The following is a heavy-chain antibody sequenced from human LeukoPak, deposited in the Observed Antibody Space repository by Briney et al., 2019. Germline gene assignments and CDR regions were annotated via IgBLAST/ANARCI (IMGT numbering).Heavy chain of an antibody. CDR3: APLYCSGGSCYRLSY. V-gene: IGHV1-24*01. J-gene: IGHJ4*02. CDR1: GYTLTELS. Sequence: ASVKVSYKVSGYTLTELSMHWVRQAPGKGLEWMGGFDPEDGETIYAQKFQGRVTMTEDTSTDTAYMELSSLRSEDTAVYYCAPLYCSGGSCYRLSYWGQGTLVTVSS. D-gene: IGHD2-15*01. CDR2: FDPEDGET.